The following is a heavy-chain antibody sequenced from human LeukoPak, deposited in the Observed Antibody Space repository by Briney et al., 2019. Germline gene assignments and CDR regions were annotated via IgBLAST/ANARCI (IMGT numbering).Heavy chain of an antibody. V-gene: IGHV3-74*01. J-gene: IGHJ3*02. CDR1: GFSLSSCW. D-gene: IGHD3-10*01. Sequence: GGSLRLSCAASGFSLSSCWMHWVRHAPGKGLVWVSRINSDGSSTSYADSVKGRFTISRDNSKNTLYVEMHGLRAEDTAVYYCARRHASGNNVFDIWGQGTMVTVSS. CDR3: ARRHASGNNVFDI. CDR2: INSDGSST.